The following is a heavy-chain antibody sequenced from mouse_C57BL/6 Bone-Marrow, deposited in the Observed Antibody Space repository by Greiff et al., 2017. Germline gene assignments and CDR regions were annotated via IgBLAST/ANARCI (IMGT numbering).Heavy chain of an antibody. V-gene: IGHV1-69*01. CDR2: IDPSDSYT. CDR3: ARSVRYYYGSSYENAMDY. Sequence: QVQLQQPGAELVMPGASVKLSCKASGYTFTSYWMHWVKQRPGQGLEWIGEIDPSDSYTNYNQKFKGKSTLTVDKSSSTAYMQLSSLTSEDSAVYYCARSVRYYYGSSYENAMDYWGQGTSVTVSS. D-gene: IGHD1-1*01. J-gene: IGHJ4*01. CDR1: GYTFTSYW.